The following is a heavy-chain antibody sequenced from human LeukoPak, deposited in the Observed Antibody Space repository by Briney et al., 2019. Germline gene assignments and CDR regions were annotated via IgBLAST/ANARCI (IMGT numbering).Heavy chain of an antibody. D-gene: IGHD6-6*01. Sequence: PSETLSLTCTVSGGSISSYYWSWIRQPPGKGLEWIGRIHPSGSTNYNPSLKSRVTISVDTSKNQFSLKLSSVTAADTAVYYCARMVSSRQQLVRWYFDYWGQGTLVTVSS. CDR2: IHPSGST. J-gene: IGHJ4*02. CDR3: ARMVSSRQQLVRWYFDY. V-gene: IGHV4-59*01. CDR1: GGSISSYY.